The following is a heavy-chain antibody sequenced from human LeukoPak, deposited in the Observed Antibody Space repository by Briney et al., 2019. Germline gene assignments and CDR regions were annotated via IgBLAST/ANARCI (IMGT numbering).Heavy chain of an antibody. Sequence: SETLSLTCAVYGGSFSGYYWSWIRQPPGKGLEWIGYIYYSGSTNYNPSLKSRVTISVDTSKNQFSLKLSSVTAADTAVYYCAREKARITIFGVVYYYGMDVWGQGTTVTVSS. CDR1: GGSFSGYY. D-gene: IGHD3-3*01. J-gene: IGHJ6*02. CDR3: AREKARITIFGVVYYYGMDV. V-gene: IGHV4-59*01. CDR2: IYYSGST.